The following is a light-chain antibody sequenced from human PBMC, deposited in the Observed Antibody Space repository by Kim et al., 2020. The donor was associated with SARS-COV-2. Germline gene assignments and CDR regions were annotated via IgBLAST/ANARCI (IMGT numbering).Light chain of an antibody. CDR3: SSYTSTSTVV. CDR1: SSDVGGYNY. V-gene: IGLV2-14*03. J-gene: IGLJ2*01. Sequence: QSTLTQPASVSGSPGQSITISCTGTSSDVGGYNYVSWYQQHPGKAPKLVIYNVNNRPSGVSHRFSGSKSGNSASLTISGVQAEDEAAYYCSSYTSTSTVVFGGGTQLTVL. CDR2: NVN.